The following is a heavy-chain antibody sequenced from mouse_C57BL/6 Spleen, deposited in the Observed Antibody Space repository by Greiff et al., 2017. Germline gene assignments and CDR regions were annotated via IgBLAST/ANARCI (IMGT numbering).Heavy chain of an antibody. J-gene: IGHJ2*01. D-gene: IGHD2-14*01. CDR1: GYAFSSYW. CDR2: IYPGDGDT. CDR3: ARRYGTGYFDY. Sequence: QVQLKESGAELVKPGASVKISCKASGYAFSSYWMNWVKQRPGKGLEWIGQIYPGDGDTNYNGKFKGKATLTADKSSSTAYMQLSSLTSEDSAVYFCARRYGTGYFDYWGQGTTLTVSS. V-gene: IGHV1-80*01.